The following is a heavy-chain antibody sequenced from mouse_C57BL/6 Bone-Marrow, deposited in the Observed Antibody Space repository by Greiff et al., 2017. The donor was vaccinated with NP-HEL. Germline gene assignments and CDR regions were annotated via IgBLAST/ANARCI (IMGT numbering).Heavy chain of an antibody. CDR3: ARWRYYYGSSPWYFDV. J-gene: IGHJ1*03. Sequence: QVRLQQPGAELVRPGTSVKMSCKASGYTFTNYWIGWAKQRPGHGLEWIGDIYPGGGYTNYNEKFKGKATLTADKSSSTAYMQFSSLTSEDSAIYYCARWRYYYGSSPWYFDVWGTGTTVTVSS. D-gene: IGHD1-1*01. CDR2: IYPGGGYT. CDR1: GYTFTNYW. V-gene: IGHV1-63*01.